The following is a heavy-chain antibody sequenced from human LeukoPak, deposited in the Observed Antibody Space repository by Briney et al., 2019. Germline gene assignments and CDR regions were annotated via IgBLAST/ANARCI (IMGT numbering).Heavy chain of an antibody. J-gene: IGHJ4*02. CDR2: ILYSGST. CDR3: TRSPGLGYNYASFGY. Sequence: SETLSLTCTVSGGSISSYYWSWIRQPPGKGLEWIGYILYSGSTSYSPSLKSRVTISVDTSKNQFSLKLSSVTAADTAVYYCTRSPGLGYNYASFGYWGQGTPVTVSS. D-gene: IGHD5-18*01. CDR1: GGSISSYY. V-gene: IGHV4-59*08.